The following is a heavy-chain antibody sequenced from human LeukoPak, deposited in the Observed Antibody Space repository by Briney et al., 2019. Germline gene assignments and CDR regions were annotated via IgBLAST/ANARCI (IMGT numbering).Heavy chain of an antibody. CDR2: ISGSGGST. J-gene: IGHJ4*02. D-gene: IGHD6-19*01. V-gene: IGHV3-23*01. CDR1: GFTFDDYG. CDR3: AKGLAVAGHFDY. Sequence: GGPLRLSCAASGFTFDDYGMSWVRQAPGKGLEWVSAISGSGGSTYYADSVKGRFTISRDKSKNTLYLQMNSLRAEDTAVYYCAKGLAVAGHFDYWGQGTLVTVSS.